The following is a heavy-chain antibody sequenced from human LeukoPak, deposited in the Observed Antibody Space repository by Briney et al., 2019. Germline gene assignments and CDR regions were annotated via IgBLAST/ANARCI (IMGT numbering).Heavy chain of an antibody. CDR2: IYYSGST. Sequence: SETLSLTCTVSGGSISSTNFYWGWIRQPPGEGLEWIGSIYYSGSTYYNPSLKSRVTISVDTSKNQFSLKLSSVTAADTAVYYCARRAYSNYFDYWGQGTLVTVSS. V-gene: IGHV4-39*01. J-gene: IGHJ4*02. D-gene: IGHD4-11*01. CDR3: ARRAYSNYFDY. CDR1: GGSISSTNFY.